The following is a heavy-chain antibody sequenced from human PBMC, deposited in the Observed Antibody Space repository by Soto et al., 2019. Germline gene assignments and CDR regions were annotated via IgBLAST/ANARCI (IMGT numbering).Heavy chain of an antibody. J-gene: IGHJ5*02. V-gene: IGHV1-18*04. CDR3: ARDVGIVVVVAATENWFDP. CDR2: ISAYNGNT. Sequence: VASVKVSCKASGYTFTSYGISWVRQAPGQGLEWMGWISAYNGNTNYAQKLQGRVTMTTDTSTSTAYMELRSLRSDDTAVYYCARDVGIVVVVAATENWFDPWGQGTLVTVPQ. D-gene: IGHD2-15*01. CDR1: GYTFTSYG.